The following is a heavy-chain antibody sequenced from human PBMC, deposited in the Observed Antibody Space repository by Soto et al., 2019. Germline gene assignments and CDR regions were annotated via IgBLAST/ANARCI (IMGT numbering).Heavy chain of an antibody. CDR2: ISGSGNTT. V-gene: IGHV3-23*01. Sequence: EEQLLESGGGLVQPGGSLRLSCAASGFTFSSYAMTWVRRAPGKGLEWVSAISGSGNTTYYADSVKGRFTISRDSSKNTLYLQMNSLRAEDTAVYFCAKDLSSSWYPQYWGQGTLVTVSS. CDR1: GFTFSSYA. CDR3: AKDLSSSWYPQY. J-gene: IGHJ4*02. D-gene: IGHD6-13*01.